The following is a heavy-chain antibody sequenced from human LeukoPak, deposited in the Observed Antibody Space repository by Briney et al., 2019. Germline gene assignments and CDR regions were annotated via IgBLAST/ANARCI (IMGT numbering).Heavy chain of an antibody. CDR3: AKDRRLRTVTKTHDY. J-gene: IGHJ4*02. CDR2: INPNSGGT. CDR1: GYTFTGYY. Sequence: GASVKVSCKASGYTFTGYYMHWVRQAPGQGLEWMGWINPNSGGTNYAQKFQGRVTMTRDTSISTAYMELSRLRSDDTAVYYCAKDRRLRTVTKTHDYWGQGTLVTVSS. V-gene: IGHV1-2*02. D-gene: IGHD4-17*01.